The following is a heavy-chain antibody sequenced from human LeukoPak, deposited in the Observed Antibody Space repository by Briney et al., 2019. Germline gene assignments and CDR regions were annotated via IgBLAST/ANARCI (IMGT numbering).Heavy chain of an antibody. CDR3: ARDERYGGNRGMDV. D-gene: IGHD4-23*01. Sequence: GASVKLSCKVSGGTFSSYAISWVRQAPGQGLEWMGRIIPILGIANYAQKFQGRVTITADKSTSTAYMELSSLRSEDTAVYYCARDERYGGNRGMDVWGQGTTVTVSS. CDR1: GGTFSSYA. CDR2: IIPILGIA. J-gene: IGHJ6*02. V-gene: IGHV1-69*04.